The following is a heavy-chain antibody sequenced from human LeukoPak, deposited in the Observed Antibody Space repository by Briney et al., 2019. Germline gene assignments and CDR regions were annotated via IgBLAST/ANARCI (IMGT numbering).Heavy chain of an antibody. Sequence: GGSLRLSCAASGFTFSNYGMHWVRQPPGKGLEWVAIISYDGSNQYYVDSVKGRFTISRDNSKNTLYLQMNSLRVEDTAIYYCAKHHSTVTTPDYWGQGTLVTVSS. CDR1: GFTFSNYG. V-gene: IGHV3-30*18. J-gene: IGHJ4*02. CDR3: AKHHSTVTTPDY. CDR2: ISYDGSNQ. D-gene: IGHD4-17*01.